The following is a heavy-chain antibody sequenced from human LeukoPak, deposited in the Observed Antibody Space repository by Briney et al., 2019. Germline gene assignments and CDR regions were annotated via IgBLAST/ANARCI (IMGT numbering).Heavy chain of an antibody. CDR3: ARYNYDSGSPGPYYYYYYMDV. V-gene: IGHV4-59*01. Sequence: SETLSLTCTVSGGSISSYYWSWIRQPPGKGLEWIGYIYYSGSTNYNPSLKSRVTISVDTSKNQFSLKLSSVTAADTAVYYCARYNYDSGSPGPYYYYYYMDVWGKGTTVTVSS. CDR1: GGSISSYY. CDR2: IYYSGST. J-gene: IGHJ6*03. D-gene: IGHD3-10*01.